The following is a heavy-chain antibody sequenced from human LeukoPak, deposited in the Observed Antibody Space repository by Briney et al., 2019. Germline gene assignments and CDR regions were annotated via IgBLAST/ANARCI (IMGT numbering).Heavy chain of an antibody. D-gene: IGHD3-10*01. J-gene: IGHJ5*02. V-gene: IGHV3-74*01. CDR1: GFTFSRYW. CDR3: ARASRGNWFDP. Sequence: GGSLRLSCAASGFTFSRYWMHWVRQAPGKGLVWVSRIGDDGSTTAYADSVKGRFTISRDNAKNTLYLQMNSLRAEDAAVYYCARASRGNWFDPWGQGTLVTVSS. CDR2: IGDDGSTT.